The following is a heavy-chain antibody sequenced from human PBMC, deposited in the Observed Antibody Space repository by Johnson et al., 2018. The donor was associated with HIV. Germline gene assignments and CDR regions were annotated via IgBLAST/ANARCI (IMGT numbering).Heavy chain of an antibody. CDR3: TKETRDSRSAFDV. J-gene: IGHJ3*01. V-gene: IGHV3-11*04. CDR1: GFKFSDFY. CDR2: ISSSGAGI. D-gene: IGHD6-13*01. Sequence: QVQLVESGGGLVKPGGSLRLSCAVSGFKFSDFYMTWIRQVPGKGLECVAYISSSGAGIYYADSVRGRFTISRDNAKNSLFLQMNSLSAEDTAIYYCTKETRDSRSAFDVWGQGTMVTVSS.